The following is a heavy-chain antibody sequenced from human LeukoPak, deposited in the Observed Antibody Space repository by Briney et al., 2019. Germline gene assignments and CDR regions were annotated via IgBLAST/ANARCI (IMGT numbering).Heavy chain of an antibody. CDR3: AKHRVALAGSYFDY. D-gene: IGHD6-19*01. V-gene: IGHV4-59*08. J-gene: IGHJ4*02. CDR1: GGSISSYY. CDR2: THYSGST. Sequence: SETLSLTCTVSGGSISSYYWSWIRQPPGKGLEWIGYTHYSGSTEYNPSLKSRVTMSVDTSKNQFSLQLTSVTAADTAVYYCAKHRVALAGSYFDYWGQGTLVTVSS.